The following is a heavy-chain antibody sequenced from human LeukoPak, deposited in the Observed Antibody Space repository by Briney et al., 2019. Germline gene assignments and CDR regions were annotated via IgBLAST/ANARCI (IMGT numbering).Heavy chain of an antibody. CDR3: AREGPRISGSPRY. J-gene: IGHJ4*02. CDR2: INPNSGGT. Sequence: ASVKVSCKASGYTLTGYYMHWVRQAPGQGLESMGWINPNSGGTNYAQKFQGRVTMTRDTSISTAYMELSRLRSDDTAVYYCAREGPRISGSPRYWGQGTLVTVSS. V-gene: IGHV1-2*02. D-gene: IGHD1-26*01. CDR1: GYTLTGYY.